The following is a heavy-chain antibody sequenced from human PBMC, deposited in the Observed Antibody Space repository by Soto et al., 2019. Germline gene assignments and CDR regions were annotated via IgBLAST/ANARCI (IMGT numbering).Heavy chain of an antibody. D-gene: IGHD4-4*01. CDR1: GGSFSGYY. CDR3: ARMTTHYYYYMDV. CDR2: INHSGST. J-gene: IGHJ6*03. Sequence: PSETLSLTCAVYGGSFSGYYWSWIRQPPGKGLEWIGEINHSGSTNYNPSLKSRVTISVDTSKNQFSLKLSSVTAADTAVYYCARMTTHYYYYMDVWGKGTTVTVSS. V-gene: IGHV4-34*01.